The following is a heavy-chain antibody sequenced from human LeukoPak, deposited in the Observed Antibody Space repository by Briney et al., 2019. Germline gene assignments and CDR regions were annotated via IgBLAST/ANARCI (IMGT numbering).Heavy chain of an antibody. CDR3: ARRTSRFDP. CDR1: GGSFSGYY. V-gene: IGHV4-34*01. CDR2: INHSGST. J-gene: IGHJ5*02. Sequence: SETLSLTCAVYGGSFSGYYWSWIRQPPGKGLEWIGEINHSGSTNYNPSLKSRVTISVDTSKNQFSLKLSSVTAADTAVYYCARRTSRFDPWGQGTLVTVSS. D-gene: IGHD2/OR15-2a*01.